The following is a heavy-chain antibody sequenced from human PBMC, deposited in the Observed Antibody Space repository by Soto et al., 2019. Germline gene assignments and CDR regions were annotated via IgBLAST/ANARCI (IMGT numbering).Heavy chain of an antibody. D-gene: IGHD6-19*01. J-gene: IGHJ5*02. CDR3: ARDRLIAVAGTPLVDP. Sequence: GGSLRLSCAASGFTFSSYSMNWVRQAPGKGLEWVSSISSSSYIYYADSVKGRFTISRDNAKNSLYLQMNSLRAEDTAVYYCARDRLIAVAGTPLVDPWGQGTLVTVSS. V-gene: IGHV3-21*01. CDR1: GFTFSSYS. CDR2: ISSSSYI.